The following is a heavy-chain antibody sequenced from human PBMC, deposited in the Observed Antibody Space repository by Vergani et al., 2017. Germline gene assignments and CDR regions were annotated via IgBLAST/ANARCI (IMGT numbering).Heavy chain of an antibody. V-gene: IGHV1-69*01. CDR3: ARDLYCSGGSCYSGPFGAFDI. CDR2: IIPIFGTA. J-gene: IGHJ3*02. Sequence: QVQLVQSGAEVKKPGSSVKVSCKASGGTSSSYAISWVRQAPGQGLEWMGGIIPIFGTATYAQKFQGRVTITADESTSTAYMELSSLRSEDTAVYYCARDLYCSGGSCYSGPFGAFDIWGQGTMVTVSS. CDR1: GGTSSSYA. D-gene: IGHD2-15*01.